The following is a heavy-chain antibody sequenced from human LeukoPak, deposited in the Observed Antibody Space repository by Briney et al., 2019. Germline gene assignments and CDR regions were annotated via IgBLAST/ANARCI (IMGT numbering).Heavy chain of an antibody. V-gene: IGHV1-2*02. J-gene: IGHJ4*02. Sequence: ASVKVSCKASGYTFTGYYMHWVRQAPGQGLERMGWINPNSGGTNYAQKFQGRVTMTRDTSISTAYMELSRLRSDDTAVYYCARTSSGWYRHFDYWGQGTLVTVSS. CDR3: ARTSSGWYRHFDY. CDR1: GYTFTGYY. D-gene: IGHD6-19*01. CDR2: INPNSGGT.